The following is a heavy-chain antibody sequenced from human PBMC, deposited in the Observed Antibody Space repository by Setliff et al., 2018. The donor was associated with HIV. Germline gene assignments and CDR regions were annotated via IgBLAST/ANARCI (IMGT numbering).Heavy chain of an antibody. V-gene: IGHV3-7*03. CDR3: THIYRNHTGAPDTRHSYYYYMGA. J-gene: IGHJ6*03. CDR2: IKQDGSEK. D-gene: IGHD4-4*01. Sequence: PGGSLRLSCAASGFTFSSYWMSWVRQAPGKGLEWVANIKQDGSEKYYVDSVKGRFTISRDNAKNSLYLQMNSLKTEDTAIYYCTHIYRNHTGAPDTRHSYYYYMGAWGTGTTVTVSS. CDR1: GFTFSSYW.